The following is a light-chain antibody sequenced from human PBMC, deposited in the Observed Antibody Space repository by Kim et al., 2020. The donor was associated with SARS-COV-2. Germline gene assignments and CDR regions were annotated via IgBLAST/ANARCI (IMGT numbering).Light chain of an antibody. J-gene: IGLJ1*01. CDR3: SSYATTRSYV. V-gene: IGLV2-14*03. CDR1: SSDVGAYN. CDR2: DVN. Sequence: QSALTQPASVSGSPGQSITISCTGTSSDVGAYNVSWYQHNPGKAPKLMIFDVNNRPSGLSNRFSGSKSGNTASLTISGLQAEDEADYYCSSYATTRSYVFGTRTKVTVL.